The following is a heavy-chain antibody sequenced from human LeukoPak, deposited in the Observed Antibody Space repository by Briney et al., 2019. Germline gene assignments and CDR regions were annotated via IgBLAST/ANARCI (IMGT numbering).Heavy chain of an antibody. Sequence: GASVKVSCKASGYTFTSYGISWVRQAPGQGLEWMGWISAYNGNTNYAQKLQGRVTMTTDTSTSTAYMGLRSLRSDDTAVYYCARAKIGYYGSGSYNYYMDVWGKGTTVTVSS. D-gene: IGHD3-10*01. CDR1: GYTFTSYG. J-gene: IGHJ6*03. V-gene: IGHV1-18*01. CDR2: ISAYNGNT. CDR3: ARAKIGYYGSGSYNYYMDV.